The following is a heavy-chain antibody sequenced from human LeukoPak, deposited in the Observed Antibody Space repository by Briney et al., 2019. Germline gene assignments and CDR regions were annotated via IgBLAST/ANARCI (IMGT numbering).Heavy chain of an antibody. D-gene: IGHD2-15*01. Sequence: SETLSLTCAVYGGSFRGYYWSWIRQPPGKGLEWIGRISTIGSTNYNPSLNSRVTISIDTSKNQFSLKLSSVTAADTAVYYCARDGCGGSCFHYYYYYMDVWGKGTTVTISS. CDR1: GGSFRGYY. CDR2: ISTIGST. V-gene: IGHV4-4*08. J-gene: IGHJ6*03. CDR3: ARDGCGGSCFHYYYYYMDV.